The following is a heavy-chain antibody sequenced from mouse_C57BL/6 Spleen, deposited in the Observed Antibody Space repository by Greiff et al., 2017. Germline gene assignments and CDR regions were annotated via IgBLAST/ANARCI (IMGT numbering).Heavy chain of an antibody. CDR3: AIRGDGYGYAMDY. Sequence: VQLQQSGPELVKPGASVKISCKASGYTFTDYYMNWVKQSQGKSLEWIGDINPNNGGTSYNQKFKGKATLTVDKSSSTAYMVLRSLTSEDTAIYYCAIRGDGYGYAMDYWGQGTSVTVAS. D-gene: IGHD2-2*01. V-gene: IGHV1-26*01. CDR2: INPNNGGT. J-gene: IGHJ4*01. CDR1: GYTFTDYY.